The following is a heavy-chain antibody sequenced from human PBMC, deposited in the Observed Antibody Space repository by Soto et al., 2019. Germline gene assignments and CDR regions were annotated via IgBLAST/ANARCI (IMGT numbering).Heavy chain of an antibody. CDR2: ISSSSSYT. D-gene: IGHD3-10*01. Sequence: GGSLRLSCAASGFTFSSFSMSWIRQAPGKGLEWVSYISSSSSYTNYADSVKGRFTISRDNAKNSLYLQMNSLRAEDTAVYYCARQYYYGSGSPYYFDYWGQGTLVTVSS. CDR3: ARQYYYGSGSPYYFDY. V-gene: IGHV3-11*03. J-gene: IGHJ4*02. CDR1: GFTFSSFS.